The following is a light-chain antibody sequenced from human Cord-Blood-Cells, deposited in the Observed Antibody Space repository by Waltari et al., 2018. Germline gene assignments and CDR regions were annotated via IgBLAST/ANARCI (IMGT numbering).Light chain of an antibody. V-gene: IGKV4-1*01. J-gene: IGKJ1*01. CDR2: WAS. CDR1: QSVLYSSNNKNY. CDR3: QKYYSTPRT. Sequence: DIVMTQSPDSLAVSLGERATIHCKSSQSVLYSSNNKNYLAWYQQEPGQPPKLLIYWASTREAGVPDRLSGSGSGTAFTLTTSRLQAEDVAVYYCQKYYSTPRTFGQGTKVEIK.